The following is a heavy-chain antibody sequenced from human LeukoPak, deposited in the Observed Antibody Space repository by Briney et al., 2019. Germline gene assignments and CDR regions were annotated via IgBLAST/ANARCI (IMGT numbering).Heavy chain of an antibody. CDR1: GGSISSYY. J-gene: IGHJ4*02. Sequence: SETLSLTCAVSGGSISSYYWTWIRQPAGKGLEWIGRAHTSGGISYNPFLKSRVTVSVDASKNQVSLKLTSVTAADTAVYYCARGRNDFLDYWGQGILVTVSS. CDR2: AHTSGGI. D-gene: IGHD1-1*01. CDR3: ARGRNDFLDY. V-gene: IGHV4-4*07.